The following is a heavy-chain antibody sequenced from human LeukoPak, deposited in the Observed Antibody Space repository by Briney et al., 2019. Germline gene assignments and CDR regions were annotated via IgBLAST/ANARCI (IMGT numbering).Heavy chain of an antibody. D-gene: IGHD3-22*01. V-gene: IGHV1-18*01. Sequence: ASVKVSCKASGYTFTSYGISWVRQAPGQGLEWMGWISAYNDNTNYAQKLQGRVTMTTDTSTSTAYMELRSLRSDDTAVYYCARAPRGYYPYYFDYWRQGTLVTVSS. J-gene: IGHJ4*02. CDR1: GYTFTSYG. CDR3: ARAPRGYYPYYFDY. CDR2: ISAYNDNT.